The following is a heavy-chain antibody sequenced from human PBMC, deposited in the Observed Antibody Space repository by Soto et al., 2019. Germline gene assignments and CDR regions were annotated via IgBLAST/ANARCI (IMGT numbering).Heavy chain of an antibody. V-gene: IGHV4-4*07. D-gene: IGHD3-10*01. CDR2: VYTSGST. CDR3: ASGSREYGPVFAF. J-gene: IGHJ4*02. Sequence: RISKPEGKGLEWIGRVYTSGSTNYNPSLKSRVTISIDTSKNHFSLKLSSVTAADTAVYYCASGSREYGPVFAFWVQGT.